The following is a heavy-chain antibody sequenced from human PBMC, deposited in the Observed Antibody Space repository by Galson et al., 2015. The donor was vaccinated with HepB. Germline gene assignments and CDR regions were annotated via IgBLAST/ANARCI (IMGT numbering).Heavy chain of an antibody. Sequence: SLRLSCAASGFTFSSYSMNWVRQAPGKGLEWVSYISSNSSTIYYADSVKGRFTISRDNAKNSLYLQMNSLRAEDTAVYYCARDYEVGGFPFDYWGQGTLVTVSS. CDR1: GFTFSSYS. CDR3: ARDYEVGGFPFDY. D-gene: IGHD3-16*01. CDR2: ISSNSSTI. J-gene: IGHJ4*02. V-gene: IGHV3-48*04.